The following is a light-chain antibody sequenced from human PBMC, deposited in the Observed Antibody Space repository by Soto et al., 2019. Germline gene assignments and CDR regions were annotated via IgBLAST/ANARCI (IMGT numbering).Light chain of an antibody. V-gene: IGLV1-40*01. CDR3: QSYDNSLSGVI. J-gene: IGLJ2*01. CDR2: GNS. Sequence: QSVLTQPPSVSGAPGQRVTMSCAGSSSNIGAGYDVHWYQQFPGTAPKLLIYGNSHRPSGVPDRFSGSKSGTSASLAITGLQAGDEADYYCQSYDNSLSGVIFGGGTKVTV. CDR1: SSNIGAGYD.